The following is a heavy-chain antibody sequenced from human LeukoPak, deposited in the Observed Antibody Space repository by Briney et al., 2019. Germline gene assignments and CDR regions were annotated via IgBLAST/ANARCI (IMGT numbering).Heavy chain of an antibody. CDR2: ISGSGGST. J-gene: IGHJ4*02. V-gene: IGHV3-23*01. D-gene: IGHD2-15*01. CDR3: ARDSLYCSGGSCYSRIDY. CDR1: GFTFSSYA. Sequence: GGSLRLSCAASGFTFSSYAMSWVRQAPGKGLEWVSAISGSGGSTYYADSVKGRFTISRDNSKNTLYLQMNSLRAEDTAVYYCARDSLYCSGGSCYSRIDYWGQGTLVTVSS.